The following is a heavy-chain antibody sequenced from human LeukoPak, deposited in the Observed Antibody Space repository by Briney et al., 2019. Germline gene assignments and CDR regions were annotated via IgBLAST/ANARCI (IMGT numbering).Heavy chain of an antibody. CDR1: GGTFSNYA. J-gene: IGHJ4*02. CDR3: ARDYSGYDGFDY. Sequence: GASVKVSCKASGGTFSNYAISWVRQAPGQGLEWMGWISAYNGNTNYAQKLQGRVTMTTDTSTSTVYMELRSLRSDDTAVYYCARDYSGYDGFDYWGQGTLVTVSS. CDR2: ISAYNGNT. D-gene: IGHD5-12*01. V-gene: IGHV1-18*01.